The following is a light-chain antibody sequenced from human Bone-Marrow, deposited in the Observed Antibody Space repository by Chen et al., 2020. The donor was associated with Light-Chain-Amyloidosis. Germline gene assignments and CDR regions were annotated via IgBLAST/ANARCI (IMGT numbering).Light chain of an antibody. J-gene: IGLJ3*02. CDR3: SSYTSSNNLV. CDR2: DVT. Sequence: QSALSHPASVSWSPGHPITISRPGTSNDVGVYDYVSWYQQHPGKAPKLMISDVTHRPSWVSDRFSGSKSGNTASLTIARLQAEDEADYYCSSYTSSNNLVFGGGTKLTVL. CDR1: SNDVGVYDY. V-gene: IGLV2-14*01.